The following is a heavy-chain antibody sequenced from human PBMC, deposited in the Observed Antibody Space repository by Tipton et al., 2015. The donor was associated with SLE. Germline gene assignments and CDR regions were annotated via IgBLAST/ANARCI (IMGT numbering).Heavy chain of an antibody. J-gene: IGHJ4*02. Sequence: SLRLSCAASGFPFSIYAMHWVRQASGKGLEWVAVISYDGSNKYYADSVKGRFTISRDNSKNTLYLQMNSLRAEDTAVYYCARDEDCIAAAGYFDYWGQGTLVTVSS. D-gene: IGHD6-13*01. CDR2: ISYDGSNK. CDR3: ARDEDCIAAAGYFDY. CDR1: GFPFSIYA. V-gene: IGHV3-30-3*01.